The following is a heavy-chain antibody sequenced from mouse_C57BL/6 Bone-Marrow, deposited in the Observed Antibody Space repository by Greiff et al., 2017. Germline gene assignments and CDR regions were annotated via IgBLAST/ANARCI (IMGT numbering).Heavy chain of an antibody. V-gene: IGHV14-4*01. J-gene: IGHJ3*01. CDR1: GFNIKDDY. CDR3: TRIAY. Sequence: VPLQQSGAEFVRPGASVKLSCPASGFNIKDDYMHWVKPRPEQGLEWIGWIDPENGDTVYASKFQGKATITVDTSSNTAYLQLSSLTSEDTAVYYCTRIAYWGQGTLVTVSA. CDR2: IDPENGDT.